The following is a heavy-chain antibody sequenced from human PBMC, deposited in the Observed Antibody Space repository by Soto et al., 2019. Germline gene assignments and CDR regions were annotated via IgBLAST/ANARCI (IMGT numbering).Heavy chain of an antibody. CDR1: GGTFSSYA. CDR3: ASTALGSYYYYGMDV. Sequence: SVKVSCKASGGTFSSYAISWVRQAPGQGLEWMGGIIPIFGTANYAQKFQGRVTITADESTSTAYMELSSLRSEDTAVYYCASTALGSYYYYGMDVWGQGTTVTVSS. CDR2: IIPIFGTA. D-gene: IGHD5-18*01. V-gene: IGHV1-69*13. J-gene: IGHJ6*02.